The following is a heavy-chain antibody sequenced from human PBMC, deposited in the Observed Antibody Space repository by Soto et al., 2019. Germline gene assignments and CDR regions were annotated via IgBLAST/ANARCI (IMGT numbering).Heavy chain of an antibody. V-gene: IGHV1-69*13. CDR1: GGTFSSYA. Sequence: SVKVSCKASGGTFSSYAISWVRQAPGQGLEWMGGIIPIFGTANYAQKFQGRVTITADESTSTAYMELSSLRSEDTAVYYCARDRGYCSGGSCYYFDYWGQGTLVTVSS. D-gene: IGHD2-15*01. CDR2: IIPIFGTA. J-gene: IGHJ4*02. CDR3: ARDRGYCSGGSCYYFDY.